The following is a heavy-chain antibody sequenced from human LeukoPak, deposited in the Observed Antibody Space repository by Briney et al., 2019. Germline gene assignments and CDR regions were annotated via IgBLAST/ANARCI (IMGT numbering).Heavy chain of an antibody. CDR3: AKSHYYDSSGHLSSFAS. D-gene: IGHD3-22*01. CDR2: VSGRGGTT. Sequence: PGGSLRLSCAASGFPFSSYAMSWVRQAPGRAVEGVSAVSGRGGTTYCTVSVKGRFPIHRDNPKNTLYLQVKSLRARDRPRYFCAKSHYYDSSGHLSSFASWGQGALVTVS. J-gene: IGHJ4*02. CDR1: GFPFSSYA. V-gene: IGHV3-23*01.